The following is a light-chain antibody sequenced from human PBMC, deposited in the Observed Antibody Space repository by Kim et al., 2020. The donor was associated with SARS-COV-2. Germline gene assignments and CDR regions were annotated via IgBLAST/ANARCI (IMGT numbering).Light chain of an antibody. Sequence: SYELTQPPSVSVSPGQTASITCSGDKLGEKYSCWYQQKPGQSPVLVIYQDSKRPSGIPERFPGSNFGNTATLTISGTQLMVLPAHYWKAWASGTVVFAGG. V-gene: IGLV3-1*01. J-gene: IGLJ2*01. CDR1: KLGEKY. CDR3: KAWASGTVV. CDR2: QDS.